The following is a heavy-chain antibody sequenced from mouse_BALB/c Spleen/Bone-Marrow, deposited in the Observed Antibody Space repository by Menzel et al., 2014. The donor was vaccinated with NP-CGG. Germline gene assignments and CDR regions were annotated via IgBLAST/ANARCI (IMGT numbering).Heavy chain of an antibody. CDR2: IDPSDSET. Sequence: VQLVESGPQLVRPGASVKISCKASGYSFTSYWMHWVKQRPGQGLEWIGMIDPSDSETSLNQKFKDKATLTVDKSSSTAYMQLSSLTSEDSAVYYCASQSDGNPFAYWGQGTLVTVSA. D-gene: IGHD2-1*01. CDR1: GYSFTSYW. J-gene: IGHJ3*01. V-gene: IGHV1S126*01. CDR3: ASQSDGNPFAY.